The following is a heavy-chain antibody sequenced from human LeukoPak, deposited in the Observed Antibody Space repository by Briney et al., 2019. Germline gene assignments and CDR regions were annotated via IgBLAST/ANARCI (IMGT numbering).Heavy chain of an antibody. V-gene: IGHV3-30*02. J-gene: IGHJ4*02. Sequence: GGSLRLSCAASGLTFSSYGMHWIRQAPGKGLDWVAFIRYDGFNKYYADSVKGRFTISRDNAKNTLDLQMNSLRAEDTAVYYCARDYGSGFDCWGQGTLVTVSS. CDR2: IRYDGFNK. CDR1: GLTFSSYG. D-gene: IGHD3-10*01. CDR3: ARDYGSGFDC.